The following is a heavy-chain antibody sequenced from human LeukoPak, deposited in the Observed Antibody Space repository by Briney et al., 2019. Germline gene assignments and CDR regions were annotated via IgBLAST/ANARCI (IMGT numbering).Heavy chain of an antibody. J-gene: IGHJ4*02. CDR1: GFTFSSYA. D-gene: IGHD3-22*01. Sequence: PGGSLRLSCAPSGFTFSSYAMSWVRQAPGKGLERVSAISGSGGSTYYADSVKGRFTISRDNSKNTLYLQMNSLRAEDTAVYYCAKVTASTYYYDSSGYYPFDYWGQGTLVTVSS. CDR3: AKVTASTYYYDSSGYYPFDY. V-gene: IGHV3-23*01. CDR2: ISGSGGST.